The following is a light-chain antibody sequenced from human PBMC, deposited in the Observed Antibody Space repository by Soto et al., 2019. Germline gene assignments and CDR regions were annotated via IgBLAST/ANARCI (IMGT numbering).Light chain of an antibody. CDR2: HTS. CDR1: EDIAHY. V-gene: IGKV1-27*01. J-gene: IGKJ1*01. Sequence: DIQMTQTPSSLSASLGEKVTLTCRASEDIAHYLAWYQQKPGKAPRVLLHHTSILQSGVPSRFSGSGSGTDFTLTISSLQPDDFATYYCQHYNSYSEAFGQGTKVDI. CDR3: QHYNSYSEA.